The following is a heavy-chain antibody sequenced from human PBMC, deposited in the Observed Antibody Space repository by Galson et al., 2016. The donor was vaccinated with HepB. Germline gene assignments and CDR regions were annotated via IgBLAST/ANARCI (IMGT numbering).Heavy chain of an antibody. CDR2: IKQDGSAK. CDR3: ARVRGVIRPYNYYFDMDV. J-gene: IGHJ6*02. Sequence: SLRLSCAASGFTFSSYWMSWVRQAPGKGLEWVANIKQDGSAKNYVDSVKGRFTISRDNAKNSLFLQMNSLRAEDTAVYYCARVRGVIRPYNYYFDMDVWGQGTTVTVSS. V-gene: IGHV3-7*05. CDR1: GFTFSSYW. D-gene: IGHD3-10*01.